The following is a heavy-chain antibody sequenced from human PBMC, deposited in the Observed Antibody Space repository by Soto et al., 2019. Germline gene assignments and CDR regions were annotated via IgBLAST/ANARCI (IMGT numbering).Heavy chain of an antibody. J-gene: IGHJ4*02. D-gene: IGHD6-19*01. CDR2: ISGGGRPI. CDR3: ESDLGWAFDS. Sequence: EVQLVESEGGSVQPGGSLRLSCAASGFTFSTFSMNWVRQAPGRGLEWISYISGGGRPISYADSVKGRFTISRDNAKNSLYLQMESLTGEETAVYYCESDLGWAFDSWGQGTVVTVSS. CDR1: GFTFSTFS. V-gene: IGHV3-48*01.